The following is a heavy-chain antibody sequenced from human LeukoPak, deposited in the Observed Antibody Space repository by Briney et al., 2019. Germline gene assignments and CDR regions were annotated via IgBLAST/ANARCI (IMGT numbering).Heavy chain of an antibody. CDR3: ARSIMITFGGVIDIPYYFDY. CDR1: GYTLTELS. Sequence: ASVKVSCKVSGYTLTELSMHWVRQAPGKGLEWMGGFDPEDGETIYAQKFQGRVTMTEDTSTDTAYMELSSLRSEDTAVYYCARSIMITFGGVIDIPYYFDYWGQGTLVTVSS. CDR2: FDPEDGET. V-gene: IGHV1-24*01. D-gene: IGHD3-16*02. J-gene: IGHJ4*02.